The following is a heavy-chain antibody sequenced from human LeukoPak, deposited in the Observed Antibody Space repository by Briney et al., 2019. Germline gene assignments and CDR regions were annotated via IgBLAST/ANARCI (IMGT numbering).Heavy chain of an antibody. J-gene: IGHJ4*02. D-gene: IGHD6-6*01. CDR3: ARAREFSSSSGRAYYFDY. V-gene: IGHV3-23*01. Sequence: GGSLRLSCAASGFTFSSYAMSWVRQAPGKGLEWVSAISGSGGSTYYADSVKGRFTISRDNSKNTLYLQMNSLRAEDTAVYYCARAREFSSSSGRAYYFDYWGQGTLVTVSS. CDR1: GFTFSSYA. CDR2: ISGSGGST.